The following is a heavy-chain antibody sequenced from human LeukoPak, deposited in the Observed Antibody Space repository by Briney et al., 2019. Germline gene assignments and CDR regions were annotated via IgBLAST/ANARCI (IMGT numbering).Heavy chain of an antibody. CDR1: GVSISSYY. D-gene: IGHD6-13*01. CDR2: MYYRGNT. Sequence: SETLSFTCTVSGVSISSYYWSWIRQPPGKGLEWIVFMYYRGNTNYDPSLKSVVTISIDTPNNQFSLRLSSVTAADTAVYYCATGVHGIAAAGDYYFDYWGQGTLVTVSS. CDR3: ATGVHGIAAAGDYYFDY. V-gene: IGHV4-59*01. J-gene: IGHJ4*02.